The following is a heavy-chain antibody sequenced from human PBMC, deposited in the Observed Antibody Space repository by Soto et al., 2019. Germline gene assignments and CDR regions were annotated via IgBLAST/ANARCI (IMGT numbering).Heavy chain of an antibody. J-gene: IGHJ4*02. CDR3: ARDFYPLAYYFDY. Sequence: ASVKVSCKASGYTFTSYYMHWVRQAPGQGLEWMGIINPSGGSTSHAQKFQGRVTMSTDTSTNTAYMELRSLRSDDTAVYYCARDFYPLAYYFDYWGQGTLVTVSS. V-gene: IGHV1-46*01. CDR2: INPSGGST. CDR1: GYTFTSYY.